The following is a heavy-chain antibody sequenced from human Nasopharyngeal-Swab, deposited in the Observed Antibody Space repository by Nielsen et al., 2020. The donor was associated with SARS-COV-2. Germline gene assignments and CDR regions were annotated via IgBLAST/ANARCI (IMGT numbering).Heavy chain of an antibody. CDR3: ARWGPINDFWSGYYRFDY. CDR1: GGSISSSSYY. D-gene: IGHD3-3*01. J-gene: IGHJ4*02. Sequence: GSLRLSCTVSGGSISSSSYYWGWIRQPPGKGLEWIGSIYYSGSTYYNPSLKSRVTISVDKSKNQFSLKLSSVTAADTAVYYCARWGPINDFWSGYYRFDYWGQGTLVTVSS. CDR2: IYYSGST. V-gene: IGHV4-39*07.